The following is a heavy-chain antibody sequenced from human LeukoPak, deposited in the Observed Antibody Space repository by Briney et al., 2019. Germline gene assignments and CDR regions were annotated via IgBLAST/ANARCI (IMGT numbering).Heavy chain of an antibody. V-gene: IGHV3-7*01. CDR3: VRDADWSFDY. J-gene: IGHJ4*02. CDR1: GLTFSSYW. D-gene: IGHD3-9*01. CDR2: IKQDGSEK. Sequence: GGSLRLSCAASGLTFSSYWMSWVRQAPGKGLEWVANIKQDGSEKYYVDSVKGRFTISRDNAKNSLYLQMNSLRAEDTAAYYCVRDADWSFDYWGQGTLLTVSS.